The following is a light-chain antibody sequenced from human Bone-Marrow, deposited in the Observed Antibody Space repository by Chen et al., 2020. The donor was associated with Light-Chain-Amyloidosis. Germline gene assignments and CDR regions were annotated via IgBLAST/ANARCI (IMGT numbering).Light chain of an antibody. CDR2: GSS. CDR3: QQYGTSPLT. Sequence: EIVLTQSPGTLSLSPGEGANLSCRASQTISSNYLTWYQQKFGQAPRLLIYGSSSRATGIPDRCTGSGSGTDFTLTINRLEPEDFAMYYCQQYGTSPLTVGRGTKVEIK. CDR1: QTISSNY. V-gene: IGKV3-20*01. J-gene: IGKJ4*01.